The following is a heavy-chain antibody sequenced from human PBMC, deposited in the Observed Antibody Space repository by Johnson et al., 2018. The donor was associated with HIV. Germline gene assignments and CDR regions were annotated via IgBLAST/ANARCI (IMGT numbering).Heavy chain of an antibody. Sequence: QVQLVESGGGEVQPGRSLRLSCAASGFTFSNYGMHWVRQAPGKGLEWVAVIWFDGSNKYYADSVKGRFTISRDNSKNTLYLQVNSLRAEDTAVYYCAKEGITMEVDIWGQGTMVTVSA. CDR3: AKEGITMEVDI. CDR2: IWFDGSNK. J-gene: IGHJ3*02. V-gene: IGHV3-33*06. D-gene: IGHD3-10*01. CDR1: GFTFSNYG.